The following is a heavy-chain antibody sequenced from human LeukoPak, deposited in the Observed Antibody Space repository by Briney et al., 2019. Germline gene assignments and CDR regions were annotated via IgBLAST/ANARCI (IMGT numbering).Heavy chain of an antibody. CDR2: ISGSGGST. D-gene: IGHD4-17*01. Sequence: GGSLRLSCAASGFTFSSYAMSWVRQAPGKGLEWVAAISGSGGSTYYADSVKGRFTISRDNSKNTLYLQMNSLRAEDTAVYYCAKSTLTTVTTGYFDYWGQGTLVTVSS. J-gene: IGHJ4*02. CDR3: AKSTLTTVTTGYFDY. CDR1: GFTFSSYA. V-gene: IGHV3-23*01.